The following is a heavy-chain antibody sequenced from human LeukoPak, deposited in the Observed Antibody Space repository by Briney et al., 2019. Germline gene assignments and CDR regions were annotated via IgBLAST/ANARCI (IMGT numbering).Heavy chain of an antibody. J-gene: IGHJ3*02. Sequence: KVSCKASGDTLSSHGITWVRQAPGRGPEWMGGIIPNFDTTNFAQKFQGRVTIATDESTNTAYMELSSLRSEDTAMYYCARHLVVVPWAAFDIRGQGTMVTVSS. D-gene: IGHD2-21*01. CDR1: GDTLSSHG. CDR2: IIPNFDTT. V-gene: IGHV1-69*05. CDR3: ARHLVVVPWAAFDI.